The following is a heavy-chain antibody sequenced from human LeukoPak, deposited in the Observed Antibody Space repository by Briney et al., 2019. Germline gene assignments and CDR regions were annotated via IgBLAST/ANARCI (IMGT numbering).Heavy chain of an antibody. D-gene: IGHD2-8*01. J-gene: IGHJ6*02. CDR3: AREDVVLVDAVRYYYYGMDV. CDR1: GYNFISYY. V-gene: IGHV1-46*01. CDR2: INPSGGST. Sequence: ASVKVSCKASGYNFISYYLHWVRQAPGQGLEWMGIINPSGGSTSYAQKFQDRVTMTRDTSTSTVYMELSSLKSEDTAVYYCAREDVVLVDAVRYYYYGMDVWGQGTTVTVSS.